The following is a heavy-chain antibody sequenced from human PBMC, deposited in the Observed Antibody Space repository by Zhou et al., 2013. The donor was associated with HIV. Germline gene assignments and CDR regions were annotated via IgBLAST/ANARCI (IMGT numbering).Heavy chain of an antibody. Sequence: QVQLVQSGAEVKKPGASVKVSCKASGYTFTSYAMHWVRQAPGQRLEWMGWINAGNGNTKYSQKFQGRVTITRDTSASTAYMELSSLRSEDTAVYYCARDDGGSYVFDYWGQGTLVTVSS. CDR1: GYTFTSYA. V-gene: IGHV1-3*01. J-gene: IGHJ4*02. D-gene: IGHD1-26*01. CDR2: INAGNGNT. CDR3: ARDDGGSYVFDY.